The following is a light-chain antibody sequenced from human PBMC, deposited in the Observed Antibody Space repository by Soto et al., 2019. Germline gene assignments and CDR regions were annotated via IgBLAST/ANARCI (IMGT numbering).Light chain of an antibody. V-gene: IGKV3-20*01. J-gene: IGKJ4*01. CDR1: QSVSSSY. CDR2: DAS. CDR3: QQYTSWPLT. Sequence: MGLTQSPGTQSLSPGERATLSCRASQSVSSSYLAWYQQKPGQAPRLLIFDASNRADGTPARFSGGGSETDFTLTISSLQSEDVAVYYCQQYTSWPLTFGGGTKVDI.